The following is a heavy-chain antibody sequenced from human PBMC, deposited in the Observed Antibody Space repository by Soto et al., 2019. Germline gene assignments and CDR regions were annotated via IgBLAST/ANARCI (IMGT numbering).Heavy chain of an antibody. V-gene: IGHV1-69*12. Sequence: QVQLVQSGAEMKEPGSSVKVSCKTSGGTFSSSAISWLRQAPGQGLEWMGGIIPLFRTPDYAQKFQGRVTIAADESTSAAYMELGILRSEDTAVYYCARDNDRLQLGRNYYYILDVWGQGTIITVSS. J-gene: IGHJ6*02. CDR3: ARDNDRLQLGRNYYYILDV. CDR2: IIPLFRTP. CDR1: GGTFSSSA. D-gene: IGHD4-4*01.